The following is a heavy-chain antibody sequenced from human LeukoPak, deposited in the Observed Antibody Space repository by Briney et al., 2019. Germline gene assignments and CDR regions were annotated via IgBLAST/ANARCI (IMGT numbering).Heavy chain of an antibody. CDR3: ARPRISGYHYQNFDY. D-gene: IGHD3-22*01. CDR1: GYTFTGYY. J-gene: IGHJ4*02. CDR2: INPNSGGT. V-gene: IGHV1-2*02. Sequence: ASVKVSCKASGYTFTGYYMHWVRQAPGQGLEWMGWINPNSGGTNYAQKFQGRVTMTRDTSISTAYMELSRLRSDDTAVYYCARPRISGYHYQNFDYWGQGTLVTVSS.